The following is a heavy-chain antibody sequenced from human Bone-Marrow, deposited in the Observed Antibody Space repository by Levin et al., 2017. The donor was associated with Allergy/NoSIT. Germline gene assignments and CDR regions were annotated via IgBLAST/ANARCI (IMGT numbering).Heavy chain of an antibody. Sequence: GGSLRLSCAASGFTFSSYSMNWVRQAPGKGLEWVSSISSSSSYIYYADSVKGRFTISRDNAKNSLYLQMNSLRAEDTAVYYCASYCSSTSCYPSWFDPWGQGTLVTVSS. CDR1: GFTFSSYS. D-gene: IGHD2-2*01. CDR2: ISSSSSYI. J-gene: IGHJ5*02. CDR3: ASYCSSTSCYPSWFDP. V-gene: IGHV3-21*01.